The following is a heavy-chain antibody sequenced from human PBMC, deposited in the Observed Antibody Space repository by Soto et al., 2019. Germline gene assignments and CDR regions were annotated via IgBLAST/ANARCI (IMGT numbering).Heavy chain of an antibody. Sequence: EVQLLESGGGFVQPGGSLRLSCAASGFTFSISAMSWVRQAPGTGLEWVSATTGSGGSTYYAGSVKGRFTISRDNSKNTLYLHMNILRAEDTAVYYCAKHSGYDHYYGMDVWGQGTTVTVSS. CDR3: AKHSGYDHYYGMDV. CDR2: TTGSGGST. J-gene: IGHJ6*02. V-gene: IGHV3-23*01. D-gene: IGHD5-12*01. CDR1: GFTFSISA.